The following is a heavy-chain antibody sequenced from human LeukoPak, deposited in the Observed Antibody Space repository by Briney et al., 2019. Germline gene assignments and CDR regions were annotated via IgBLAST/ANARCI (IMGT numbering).Heavy chain of an antibody. J-gene: IGHJ4*03. D-gene: IGHD5-18*01. CDR3: AKNLHSYGYY. CDR1: GFTFHDSA. CDR2: ISGDGVST. Sequence: PGGSLRLSCAASGFTFHDSAMHWVRQAPGKGLEWVSLISGDGVSTYYADSVKGRFNISRDNSKNSLYLQMNSLRTEDTALYYCAKNLHSYGYYWGHGILVTVSS. V-gene: IGHV3-43*02.